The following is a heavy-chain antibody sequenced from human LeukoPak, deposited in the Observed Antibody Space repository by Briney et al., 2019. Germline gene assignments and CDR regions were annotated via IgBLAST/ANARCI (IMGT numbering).Heavy chain of an antibody. CDR3: ARDGATMIPHLAY. CDR1: GFAFSTYR. CDR2: ISSSSSDT. Sequence: GGSLRLSCVASGFAFSTYRMAWVRQAPGKGLECISYISSSSSDTYYADSLKGRFTISRDNAKNSLYLQINSLTDEDTAMYYCARDGATMIPHLAYWGQGTLSPSPQ. J-gene: IGHJ4*02. D-gene: IGHD5-12*01. V-gene: IGHV3-48*02.